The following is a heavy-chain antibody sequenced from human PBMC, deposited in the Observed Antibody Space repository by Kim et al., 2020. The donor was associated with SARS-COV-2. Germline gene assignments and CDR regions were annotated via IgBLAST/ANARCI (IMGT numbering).Heavy chain of an antibody. Sequence: GGSLRLSCAASGFTFSNAWMTWVRQAPGKGLEWVGRIKSKTNGGTTDYAAPVKGRFTISRDDSKNTVYLQMNSLKTEDTAIYYCTTDQRAYCSSASCSGGVDYWGQGTLVTVSS. CDR1: GFTFSNAW. J-gene: IGHJ4*02. D-gene: IGHD2-2*01. CDR3: TTDQRAYCSSASCSGGVDY. CDR2: IKSKTNGGTT. V-gene: IGHV3-15*01.